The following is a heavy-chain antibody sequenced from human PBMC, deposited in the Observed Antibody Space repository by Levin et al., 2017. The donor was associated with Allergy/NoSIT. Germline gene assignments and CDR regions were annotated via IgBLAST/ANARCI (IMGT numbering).Heavy chain of an antibody. J-gene: IGHJ6*04. CDR3: ARGGGYDILTGYYHERYKDV. CDR2: ISYDGNNK. V-gene: IGHV3-30-3*01. D-gene: IGHD3-9*01. Sequence: GESLKISCAASGFTFSSDAMHWVRQAPGKGLEWVAIISYDGNNKFYADSVKGRFTISRDNSKNTLYVQMNSLRAEDTAVYYCARGGGYDILTGYYHERYKDVWGKGTTVTVSS. CDR1: GFTFSSDA.